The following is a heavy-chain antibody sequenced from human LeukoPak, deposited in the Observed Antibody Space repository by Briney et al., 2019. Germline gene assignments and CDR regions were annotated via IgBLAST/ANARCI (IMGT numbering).Heavy chain of an antibody. V-gene: IGHV3-23*01. CDR3: AKREHYYGSGSSYFDY. D-gene: IGHD3-10*01. CDR2: ISGSGGST. CDR1: GFTFSSYA. J-gene: IGHJ4*02. Sequence: GGSLRLSCAASGFTFSSYAMSWVRQAPGKGLEWVSAISGSGGSTYYADSVKGRFTISRDNSKNTLYLQMNSPRAEDTAVYYCAKREHYYGSGSSYFDYWGQGTLVTVSS.